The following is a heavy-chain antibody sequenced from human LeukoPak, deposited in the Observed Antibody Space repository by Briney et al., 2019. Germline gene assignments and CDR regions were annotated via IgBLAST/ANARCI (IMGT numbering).Heavy chain of an antibody. D-gene: IGHD5-18*01. CDR1: GGSISSGGYS. CDR2: IYHSGST. Sequence: SQTLSLTCAVSGGSISSGGYSWSWIRQPPGKGLDWIGYIYHSGSTYYNPSLKSRVTISVDRSKNQFSLKLRPVTAADTAVYYCARGDTAMARSPFDYWGQGTLVTVSS. V-gene: IGHV4-30-2*01. J-gene: IGHJ4*02. CDR3: ARGDTAMARSPFDY.